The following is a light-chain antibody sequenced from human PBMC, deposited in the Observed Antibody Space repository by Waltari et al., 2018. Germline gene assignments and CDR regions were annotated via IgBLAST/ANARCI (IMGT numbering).Light chain of an antibody. V-gene: IGKV1-9*01. CDR1: QSINNF. CDR3: QQVNSYPLT. CDR2: TAP. Sequence: DIHLTKSPSFLSASLGDRGTVTCRASQSINNFLAWFQQQPGEAPNLLIHTAPTLQRGVPSRFRGTGSGTEFILTISSLQPEDFATYFCQQVNSYPLTFGGGTTVEMK. J-gene: IGKJ4*01.